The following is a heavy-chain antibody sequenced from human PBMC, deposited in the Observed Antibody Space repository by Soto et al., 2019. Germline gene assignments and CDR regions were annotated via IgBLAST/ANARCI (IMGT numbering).Heavy chain of an antibody. CDR3: ARRLDRTDYGMDV. V-gene: IGHV3-30-3*01. D-gene: IGHD2-2*03. CDR1: GFTFSSYA. J-gene: IGHJ6*02. Sequence: PGGSLGLSCAASGFTFSSYAMHWVRQAPGKGLEWVAVISYDGNNKYYADSVKGRFTISRDNSKNTLYLQMNSLRVEDTAVYYCARRLDRTDYGMDVWGQGTTVTVSS. CDR2: ISYDGNNK.